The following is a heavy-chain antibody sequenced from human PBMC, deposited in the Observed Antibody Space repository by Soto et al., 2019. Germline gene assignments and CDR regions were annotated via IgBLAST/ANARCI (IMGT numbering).Heavy chain of an antibody. CDR2: ISGSGGST. Sequence: GGSLRLSCAASGFTFTSYAMSWVRQAPGKGLEWVSAISGSGGSTYYADSVKGRFTISRDNSKNTLYLQMNSLRAEDTAVYYCALTSDLNYFDYWGQGTLVTVSS. D-gene: IGHD3-10*01. V-gene: IGHV3-23*01. CDR3: ALTSDLNYFDY. J-gene: IGHJ4*02. CDR1: GFTFTSYA.